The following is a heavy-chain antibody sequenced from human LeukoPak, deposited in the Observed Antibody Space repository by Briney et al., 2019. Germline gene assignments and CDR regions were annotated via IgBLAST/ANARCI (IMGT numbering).Heavy chain of an antibody. CDR3: AKDFDSSGYYYFDY. CDR2: ISGDGGST. Sequence: GGSLRLSCAASGFTFDDYAMHWVRQAPGKGLEWVSLISGDGGSTYYADSVKGRFTISRDNSKNSLYLQMDSLRTEDTALYYCAKDFDSSGYYYFDYWGQGTLVTVSS. J-gene: IGHJ4*02. V-gene: IGHV3-43*02. CDR1: GFTFDDYA. D-gene: IGHD3-22*01.